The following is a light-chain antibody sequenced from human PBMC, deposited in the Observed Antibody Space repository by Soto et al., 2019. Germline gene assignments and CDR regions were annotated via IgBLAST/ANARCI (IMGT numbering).Light chain of an antibody. V-gene: IGLV2-8*01. J-gene: IGLJ3*02. CDR3: SSYAGSNNLV. Sequence: QSVLTQPPSASGSPGQSVTISCTGTSIYVGGYNYVSWYQQHPGKSPKLMIYEVSKRPSGVPDRFSGSKSGNTASLTVSGLQAEDEADYYCSSYAGSNNLVFGGGTQLTVL. CDR2: EVS. CDR1: SIYVGGYNY.